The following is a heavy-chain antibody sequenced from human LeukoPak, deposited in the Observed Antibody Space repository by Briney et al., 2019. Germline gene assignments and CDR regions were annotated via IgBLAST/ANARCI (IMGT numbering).Heavy chain of an antibody. J-gene: IGHJ5*02. CDR2: IYYSGST. D-gene: IGHD2-2*01. CDR3: ARVPWREVRP. V-gene: IGHV4-59*12. CDR1: IDSINNFY. Sequence: PSETLSLTCTVSIDSINNFYWSWIRQPPGKGLEWIGSIYYSGSTYYNPSLKSRVTISVDTSKNQFSLKLSSVTAADTAVYYCARVPWREVRPWGQGTLVTVSS.